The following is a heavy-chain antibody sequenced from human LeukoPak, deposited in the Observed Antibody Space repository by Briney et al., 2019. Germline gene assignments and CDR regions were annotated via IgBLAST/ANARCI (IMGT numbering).Heavy chain of an antibody. CDR1: GFTFDDYT. V-gene: IGHV3-43*01. D-gene: IGHD3-22*01. CDR2: ISWDGGST. CDR3: AKDIRCCGTPGYFDY. J-gene: IGHJ4*02. Sequence: PGGSLRLSCAASGFTFDDYTMHWVRQAPGKGLEWVSLISWDGGSTYYAVSVKGRFTISRDNSKNSLYLQMNSLRSEDTALYYCAKDIRCCGTPGYFDYWGQGTLVTVSS.